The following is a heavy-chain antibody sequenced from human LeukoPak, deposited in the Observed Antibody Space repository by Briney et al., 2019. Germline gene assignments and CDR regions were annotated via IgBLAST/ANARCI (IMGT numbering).Heavy chain of an antibody. J-gene: IGHJ6*03. CDR1: GLTLSTYA. V-gene: IGHV3-23*01. CDR3: ATQLPRGVRTHMDV. D-gene: IGHD3-10*01. CDR2: HSGSGVST. Sequence: GGSLRLTCAASGLTLSTYAISWVRQAPGKGLEWVSDHSGSGVSTYNADSVKGRFTLSSHNSHNNLNLPMYKLKAIDTPVYYCATQLPRGVRTHMDVWGKGTRVTVSS.